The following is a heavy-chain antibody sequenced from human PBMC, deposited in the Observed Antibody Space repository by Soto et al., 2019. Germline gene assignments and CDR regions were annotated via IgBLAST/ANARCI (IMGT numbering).Heavy chain of an antibody. J-gene: IGHJ3*01. CDR1: AFTFTNAW. V-gene: IGHV3-15*07. Sequence: QLVESGGGLVKPGGSLRLSCAASAFTFTNAWMNWVRQAPGKGLEWVGRIKSKSQGGTADYAAPVKGRFAISRDDSKNTLYLQMNSLQPDDTAVYFCATEREGTVNLLRGLEPGAFDVWGLGTMVTVSS. CDR3: ATEREGTVNLLRGLEPGAFDV. CDR2: IKSKSQGGTA. D-gene: IGHD3-10*01.